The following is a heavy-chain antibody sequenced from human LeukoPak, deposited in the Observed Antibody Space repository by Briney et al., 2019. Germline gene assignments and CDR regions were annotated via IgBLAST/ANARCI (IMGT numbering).Heavy chain of an antibody. CDR2: ISAYNGNT. D-gene: IGHD5-18*01. CDR1: GYTFTSYG. CDR3: AAGLDTAMADASDI. Sequence: ASVKVSCKASGYTFTSYGISWVRQAPGQGLEWMGWISAYNGNTNYAQKLQGRVTMTTDTSTSTAYMELRSLRSDDTAVYYCAAGLDTAMADASDIWGQGTMVTVSS. V-gene: IGHV1-18*01. J-gene: IGHJ3*02.